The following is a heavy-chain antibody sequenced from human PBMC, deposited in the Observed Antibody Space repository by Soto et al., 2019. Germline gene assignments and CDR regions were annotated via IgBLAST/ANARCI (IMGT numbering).Heavy chain of an antibody. J-gene: IGHJ4*02. Sequence: EVQLLESGGALLQPGGSLSLSCAASGFTFSSSPITWVRQAPGEGLEWVSSIPSVGSSTFNADPVRGRFTITRDNSRNTLYLQMNSLRAEDTAIYYCAKQGPGYWGQGTLVTVSS. CDR1: GFTFSSSP. V-gene: IGHV3-23*01. CDR3: AKQGPGY. CDR2: IPSVGSST.